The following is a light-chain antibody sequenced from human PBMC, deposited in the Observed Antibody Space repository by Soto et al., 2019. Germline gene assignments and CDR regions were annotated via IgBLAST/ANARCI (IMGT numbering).Light chain of an antibody. CDR3: QSYDSRLRGSYV. V-gene: IGLV1-40*01. J-gene: IGLJ1*01. Sequence: QSVLTQPPSVSGAPGQRVTISCTGSSSNIGAGYDVHWYQQLPGTAPKLLIYGNSNRPSGVPDRFSGSKSDTSASLAITGLQAEDEADYYCQSYDSRLRGSYVFGPGTKLTVL. CDR2: GNS. CDR1: SSNIGAGYD.